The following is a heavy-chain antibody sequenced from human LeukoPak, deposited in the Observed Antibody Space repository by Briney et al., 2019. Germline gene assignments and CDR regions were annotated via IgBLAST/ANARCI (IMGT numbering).Heavy chain of an antibody. CDR2: IRYDGSNK. CDR3: AKDLIATAMADAAFDI. Sequence: GGSLRLSWAASGFTFSSYGMHWVRQAPGKGLEWVAFIRYDGSNKYYADSVKGRFTISRDNSKNTLYLQMNSLRAEDTAVYYCAKDLIATAMADAAFDIWGQGTMVTVSS. D-gene: IGHD5-18*01. J-gene: IGHJ3*02. CDR1: GFTFSSYG. V-gene: IGHV3-30*02.